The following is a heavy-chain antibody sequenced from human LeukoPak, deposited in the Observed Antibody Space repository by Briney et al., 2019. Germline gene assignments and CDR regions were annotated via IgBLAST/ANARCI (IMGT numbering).Heavy chain of an antibody. CDR2: VHLCLAS. J-gene: IGHJ4*02. CDR3: TRESGAFSPFGF. CDR1: CGPILTTHW. D-gene: IGHD1-26*01. Sequence: SETLALTWDVFCGPILTTHWWIWVRQPPGRALEWIGEVHLCLASHYNPSLQSRLHLSIYKSQHHFFPELASVTAADTAIYYCTRESGAFSPFGFWGQGTLVTVSS. V-gene: IGHV4-4*02.